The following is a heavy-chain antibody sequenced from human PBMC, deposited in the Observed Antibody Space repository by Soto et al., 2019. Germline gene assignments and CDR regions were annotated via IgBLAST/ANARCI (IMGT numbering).Heavy chain of an antibody. CDR2: ISAYNGNT. CDR3: ARGGVAVAGTWYYYMDV. CDR1: GYTFTSYG. Sequence: ASVKVSCKASGYTFTSYGISWVRQAPGQGLEWMGWISAYNGNTNYAQKLQGRVTMTTDTSTSTAYMELRSPRSDDTAVYYCARGGVAVAGTWYYYMDVWGKGTTVTVSS. J-gene: IGHJ6*03. D-gene: IGHD6-19*01. V-gene: IGHV1-18*01.